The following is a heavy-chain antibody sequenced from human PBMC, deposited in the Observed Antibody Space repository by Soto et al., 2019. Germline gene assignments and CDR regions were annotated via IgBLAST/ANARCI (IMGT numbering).Heavy chain of an antibody. V-gene: IGHV3-23*01. Sequence: EVQLFASGGGLVQPGGSLSLSCAASGFTLSSYAMSWVRQSPGKGLEWVSAISGSGGSTYYEDSVKARFTISRDNSKNTLYLQMNSLRAEDTAVYYCAKDPRIVLVVAATNNWFDPWGQGTLVTVSS. CDR1: GFTLSSYA. J-gene: IGHJ5*02. CDR3: AKDPRIVLVVAATNNWFDP. CDR2: ISGSGGST. D-gene: IGHD2-15*01.